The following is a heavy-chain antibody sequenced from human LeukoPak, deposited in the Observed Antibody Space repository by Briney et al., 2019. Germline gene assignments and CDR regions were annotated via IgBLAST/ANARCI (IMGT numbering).Heavy chain of an antibody. CDR2: ISYDGSNK. CDR3: ARMGYSSSPPSDY. Sequence: PGGSLRLACAASGFTFSSYSMNWVRQAPGKGLEWVAVISYDGSNKYYADSVKGRFTISRDNAKNTLYLQMNSLRAEDTAVYYCARMGYSSSPPSDYWGQGTLVTVSS. V-gene: IGHV3-30*03. CDR1: GFTFSSYS. J-gene: IGHJ4*02. D-gene: IGHD6-6*01.